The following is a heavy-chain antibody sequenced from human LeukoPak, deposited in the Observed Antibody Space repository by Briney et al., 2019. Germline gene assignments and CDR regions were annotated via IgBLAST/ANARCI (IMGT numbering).Heavy chain of an antibody. CDR3: ARGREEVSDAFDI. CDR2: INPSGGST. D-gene: IGHD1-14*01. V-gene: IGHV1-46*01. J-gene: IGHJ3*02. CDR1: GYTFTSYY. Sequence: ASVKVSCKASGYTFTSYYMHWVRQAPGQGLEWMGIINPSGGSTSYAQKFQGRVTMTRDTSISTAYMELSRLRSDDTAVYYCARGREEVSDAFDIWGQGTMVTVSS.